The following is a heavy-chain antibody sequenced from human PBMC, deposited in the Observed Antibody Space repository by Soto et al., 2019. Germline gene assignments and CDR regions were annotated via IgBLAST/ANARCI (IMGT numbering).Heavy chain of an antibody. J-gene: IGHJ4*02. CDR1: GFTFSSYA. CDR3: AKDENRGSRDDQLRYFDWLLYPLDY. D-gene: IGHD3-9*01. Sequence: GGSLRLSCAASGFTFSSYAMSWVRQAPGKGLEWVSAISGSGGSTYYADSVKGRFTISRDNSKNTLYLQMNSLRAEDTAVYYCAKDENRGSRDDQLRYFDWLLYPLDYWGQGTLVTVSS. CDR2: ISGSGGST. V-gene: IGHV3-23*01.